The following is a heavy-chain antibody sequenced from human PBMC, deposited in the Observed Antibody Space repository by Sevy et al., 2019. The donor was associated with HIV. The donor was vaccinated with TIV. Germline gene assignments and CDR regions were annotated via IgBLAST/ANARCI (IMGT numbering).Heavy chain of an antibody. V-gene: IGHV4-59*01. CDR3: ARGIVAYYFDY. J-gene: IGHJ4*02. D-gene: IGHD5-12*01. CDR1: GDSISNYY. Sequence: SETLSLTCTVSGDSISNYYWIWIRQPPGKGLEWIGYIYYSGFTKYNPSLKSRVTISVDTSKNQFSLKLSSVTAADTAVYYCARGIVAYYFDYWGQGTLVTVSS. CDR2: IYYSGFT.